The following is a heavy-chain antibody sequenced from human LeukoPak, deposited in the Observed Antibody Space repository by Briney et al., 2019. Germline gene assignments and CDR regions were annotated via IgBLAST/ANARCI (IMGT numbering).Heavy chain of an antibody. J-gene: IGHJ4*02. V-gene: IGHV3-21*04. CDR1: GFTFSNYN. D-gene: IGHD2-15*01. CDR3: AKSPKPVSAALYFDY. CDR2: ITSTSSYI. Sequence: GGSLRLSCEASGFTFSNYNMNWVRQAPGKELEWVSSITSTSSYIYYADSVKGRFTISRDNAKNSLYLQMNSLRAEDTAVYYCAKSPKPVSAALYFDYWGQGALVTVSS.